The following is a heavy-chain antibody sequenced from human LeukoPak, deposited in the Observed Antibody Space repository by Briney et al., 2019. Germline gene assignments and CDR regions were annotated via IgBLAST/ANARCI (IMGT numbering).Heavy chain of an antibody. J-gene: IGHJ4*02. CDR2: INTYGSST. V-gene: IGHV3-74*01. CDR1: GFTFSSYW. Sequence: GGSLRLSCAASGFTFSSYWMYWLRKAPGKGLVWVSRINTYGSSTTYADSVKGRFTISRDNSKNTLYLQMNSLRAEDTAVYYCANEYCSSTSCYGGNFDYWGQGTLVTVSS. CDR3: ANEYCSSTSCYGGNFDY. D-gene: IGHD2-2*01.